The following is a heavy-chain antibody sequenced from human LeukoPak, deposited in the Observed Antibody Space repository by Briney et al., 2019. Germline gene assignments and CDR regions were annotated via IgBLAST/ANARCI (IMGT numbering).Heavy chain of an antibody. CDR3: ARDRRIISITMIVVGPGSYGMDV. CDR2: ISYDGSNK. Sequence: GRSLRLSCAASGFTFSSYAMHWVRQAPGKGLEWVAVISYDGSNKYYADSVKGRFTISRDNSKNTLYLQMNSLRAEDTAVYYCARDRRIISITMIVVGPGSYGMDVWGQGTTVTVSS. J-gene: IGHJ6*02. V-gene: IGHV3-30-3*01. CDR1: GFTFSSYA. D-gene: IGHD3-22*01.